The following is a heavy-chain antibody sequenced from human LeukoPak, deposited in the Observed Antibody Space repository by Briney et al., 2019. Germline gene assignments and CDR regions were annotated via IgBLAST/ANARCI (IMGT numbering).Heavy chain of an antibody. CDR1: RFTFSSYW. V-gene: IGHV3-7*01. Sequence: WXASRFTFSSYWMSWVRQAPGKGLEWVANIKQDGSEKYYVDSVKGRFTISRDNAKNSLYLQMNSLRAEDTEVYYXXRXXSXXTXXLXYWGQGTLVTVSS. J-gene: IGHJ4*02. CDR2: IKQDGSEK. D-gene: IGHD3-16*02. CDR3: XRXXSXXTXXLXY.